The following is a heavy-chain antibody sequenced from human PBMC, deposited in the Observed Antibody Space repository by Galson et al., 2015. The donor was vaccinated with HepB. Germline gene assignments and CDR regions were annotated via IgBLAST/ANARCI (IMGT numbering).Heavy chain of an antibody. V-gene: IGHV1-46*01. CDR2: INPSGGST. CDR3: ARAQVPAAIDCYFCYGMDV. CDR1: GYTFTSYY. J-gene: IGHJ6*02. D-gene: IGHD2-2*01. Sequence: SVKVSCKASGYTFTSYYMHWVRQAPGQGLEWMGIINPSGGSTSYAQKFQGRVTMTRDTSTSTVYMELSSLRSEDTAVYYCARAQVPAAIDCYFCYGMDVWGQGTPVTLSS.